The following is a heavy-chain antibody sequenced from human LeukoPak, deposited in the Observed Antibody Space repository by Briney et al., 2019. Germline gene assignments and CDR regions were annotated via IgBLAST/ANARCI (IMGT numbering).Heavy chain of an antibody. V-gene: IGHV4-61*09. Sequence: PSQTLSLTCTVSGGSISSGSHYWLWIRQPAGKGLEWIGHIYTSGSTNYNPSLKSQVTISVDTSKNQFSLKLSSVTAADTGVYYCAREFAYWGQGTLVTVSS. D-gene: IGHD3-10*01. CDR3: AREFAY. J-gene: IGHJ4*02. CDR1: GGSISSGSHY. CDR2: IYTSGST.